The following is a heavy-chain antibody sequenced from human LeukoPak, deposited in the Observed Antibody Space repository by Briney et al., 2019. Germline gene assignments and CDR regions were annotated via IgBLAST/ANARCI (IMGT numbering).Heavy chain of an antibody. CDR1: GGSMRSYY. D-gene: IGHD6-19*01. V-gene: IGHV4-59*08. Sequence: SETLSLTCTVSGGSMRSYYWSWIRRPPGKGVELIGYVDYSGTANYNPSLESRVTILVDTSKNQFSLNLSSVTAADTAVYYCARTKSGWYYSDYWGQGTLVSVSS. CDR3: ARTKSGWYYSDY. J-gene: IGHJ4*02. CDR2: VDYSGTA.